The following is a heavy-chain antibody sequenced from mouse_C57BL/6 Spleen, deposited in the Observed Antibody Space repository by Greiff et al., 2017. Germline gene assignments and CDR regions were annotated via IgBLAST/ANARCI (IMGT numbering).Heavy chain of an antibody. CDR2: IDPSDSYT. CDR1: GYTFTSYW. Sequence: VKLQQPGAELVRPGPSVKLSCKASGYTFTSYWMHWVKQRPGQGLEWIGVIDPSDSYTNYNQKFKGKATLTVDTSSSTAYMQLSSLTSEDSAVYYCAREDYYGSSYNSAWFAYWGQGTLVTVSA. J-gene: IGHJ3*01. D-gene: IGHD1-1*01. V-gene: IGHV1-59*01. CDR3: AREDYYGSSYNSAWFAY.